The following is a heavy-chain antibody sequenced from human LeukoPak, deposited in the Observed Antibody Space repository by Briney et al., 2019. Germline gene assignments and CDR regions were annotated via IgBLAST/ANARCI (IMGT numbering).Heavy chain of an antibody. CDR1: GFTFSSYW. V-gene: IGHV3-74*01. CDR3: TRDLMDYDVSTGLHHYYMDV. Sequence: GGSLRLSCAASGFTFSSYWMHWVRQDPRKGLVWVSRINGDGRNINYADSVRGRFAISRDNAKNTLYLQMNTLRVEDTAVYYCTRDLMDYDVSTGLHHYYMDVWGQGTTVTVSS. D-gene: IGHD3-9*01. J-gene: IGHJ6*02. CDR2: INGDGRNI.